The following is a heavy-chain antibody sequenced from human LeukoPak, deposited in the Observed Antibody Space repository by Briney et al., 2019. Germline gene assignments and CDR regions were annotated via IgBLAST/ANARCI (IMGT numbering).Heavy chain of an antibody. CDR2: INHSGST. J-gene: IGHJ4*02. D-gene: IGHD3-22*01. V-gene: IGHV4-34*01. CDR1: GGSFSGYY. CDR3: ARGGERSGFDY. Sequence: SETLSLTCAVYGGSFSGYYWSWIRQPPGKGLEWIGEINHSGSTNYNPALKSRVTRSVDTSKNQFSLKLSSVTAADTAVYYCARGGERSGFDYWGQGTLVTVSS.